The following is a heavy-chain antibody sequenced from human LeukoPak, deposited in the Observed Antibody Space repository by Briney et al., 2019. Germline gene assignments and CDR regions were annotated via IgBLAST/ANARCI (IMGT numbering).Heavy chain of an antibody. CDR2: LYYTGST. D-gene: IGHD6-13*01. Sequence: SDTLSLTCSLSGGSISNYYWSSIRHPPGRGLEWIGYLYYTGSTNSSPSLKSRVTMSLDTSKNQFSLRLSSVTAADTAVYYCARHVEYSSSWYGSDYYYYGMDVWGQGTTVTVSS. CDR3: ARHVEYSSSWYGSDYYYYGMDV. CDR1: GGSISNYY. J-gene: IGHJ6*02. V-gene: IGHV4-59*08.